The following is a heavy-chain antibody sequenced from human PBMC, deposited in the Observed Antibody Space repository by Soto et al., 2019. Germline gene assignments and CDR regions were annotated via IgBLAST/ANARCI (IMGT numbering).Heavy chain of an antibody. V-gene: IGHV3-23*01. CDR2: ITSSGSEV. Sequence: VQLLESGGGLVQPGGSLRLSYAASGFTFSGSAMTWVRQAPGKWLEYVSSITSSGSEVFHAASVKGRFTMSRDNSKNMLYLQMNSLRAEDTAVYYCAKEGYDSGWYWDSWGQWALVTVSS. CDR1: GFTFSGSA. D-gene: IGHD6-19*01. CDR3: AKEGYDSGWYWDS. J-gene: IGHJ4*02.